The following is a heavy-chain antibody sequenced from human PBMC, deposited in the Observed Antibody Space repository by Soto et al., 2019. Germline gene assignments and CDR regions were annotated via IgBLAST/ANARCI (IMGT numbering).Heavy chain of an antibody. D-gene: IGHD1-1*01. J-gene: IGHJ4*02. CDR1: GFTFSSFT. V-gene: IGHV3-21*01. Sequence: PGGSLRLSCAASGFTFSSFTMNWVRQAPGKGLEWVASISRSSIYIYYSDSVKGRVTISRDNAKNSLYLQMNSLRAEDTAIDYCAREELDYWGQGTLVTVSS. CDR3: AREELDY. CDR2: ISRSSIYI.